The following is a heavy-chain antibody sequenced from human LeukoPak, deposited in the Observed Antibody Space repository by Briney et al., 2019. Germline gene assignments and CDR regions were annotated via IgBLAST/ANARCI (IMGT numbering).Heavy chain of an antibody. CDR2: IYYRGGT. V-gene: IGHV4-59*01. CDR1: GGSISGYY. CDR3: ARTSSSFYNFFDY. Sequence: SETLSLTCTVSGGSISGYYWTWIRQPPGKGLEWLGYIYYRGGTNYNPSLKSRVTISVDTSENQFSLKLSSVTAADTAVYYCARTSSSFYNFFDYWGQGTLVTVSS. J-gene: IGHJ4*02. D-gene: IGHD6-13*01.